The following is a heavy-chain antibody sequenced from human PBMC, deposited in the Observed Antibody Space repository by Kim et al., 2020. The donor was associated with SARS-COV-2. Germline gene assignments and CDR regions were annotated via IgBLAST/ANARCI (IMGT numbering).Heavy chain of an antibody. CDR2: KT. D-gene: IGHD2-2*01. CDR3: TREDTTNWFDY. J-gene: IGHJ5*01. V-gene: IGHV1-3*01. Sequence: KTKYSEEFQGRVTITRDTSASTAYMALTGLKSEDTAVYYCTREDTTNWFDYWGQGTLVTVSS.